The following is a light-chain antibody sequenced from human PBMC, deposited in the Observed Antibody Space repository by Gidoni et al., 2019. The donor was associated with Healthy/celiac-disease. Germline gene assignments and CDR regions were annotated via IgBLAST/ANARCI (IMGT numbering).Light chain of an antibody. CDR1: SVLYSSNNKNY. Sequence: SVLYSSNNKNYLAWYQQKPGQPPKLLIYWASTRESGVPDRFSGSGSGTDFTLTISILQAEDVAVYYCQQYYSTPWTFGQGTKVEIK. CDR3: QQYYSTPWT. V-gene: IGKV4-1*01. J-gene: IGKJ1*01. CDR2: WAS.